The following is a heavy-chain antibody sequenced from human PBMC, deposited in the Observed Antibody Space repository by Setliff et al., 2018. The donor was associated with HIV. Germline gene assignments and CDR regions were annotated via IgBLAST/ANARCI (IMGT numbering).Heavy chain of an antibody. CDR1: GGSFSDYY. D-gene: IGHD2-8*02. Sequence: LSLTCTVSGGSFSDYYRSWIRQPPGKGLEWIGYIYTSGSTKYHASLKSRVTISIDTSKSQISLKLSSVTAADTAVYFCARLIHTGLLYFDFWGLGTLVTVSS. CDR3: ARLIHTGLLYFDF. V-gene: IGHV4-4*09. J-gene: IGHJ4*02. CDR2: IYTSGST.